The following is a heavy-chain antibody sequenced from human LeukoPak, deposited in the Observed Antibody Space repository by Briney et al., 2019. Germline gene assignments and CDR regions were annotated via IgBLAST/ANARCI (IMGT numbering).Heavy chain of an antibody. Sequence: PSETLSLTCTVSGGSISSYYWSWIRQPPGKGLEWIGYIYYSGSTNYNPSLKSRVTISVDTSKNQFSLKLSSVTAADTAVYYCARGYYDFWSGYHHPAYYFDYWGQGTLVTVSS. V-gene: IGHV4-59*01. D-gene: IGHD3-3*01. CDR3: ARGYYDFWSGYHHPAYYFDY. J-gene: IGHJ4*02. CDR2: IYYSGST. CDR1: GGSISSYY.